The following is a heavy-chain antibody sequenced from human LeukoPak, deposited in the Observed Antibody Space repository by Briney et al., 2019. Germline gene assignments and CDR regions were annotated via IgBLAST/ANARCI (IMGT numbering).Heavy chain of an antibody. J-gene: IGHJ3*02. Sequence: GGSLRLSCAASGFTFSTYGMTWVRQAPGKGLEWVSGISDSGGNTYYADSVKGRFTISRDNSKNTLYLQMNSLRAEDTAVYYCARGGSYLSAFDIWGQGTMVTVSS. V-gene: IGHV3-23*01. CDR2: ISDSGGNT. CDR3: ARGGSYLSAFDI. D-gene: IGHD1-26*01. CDR1: GFTFSTYG.